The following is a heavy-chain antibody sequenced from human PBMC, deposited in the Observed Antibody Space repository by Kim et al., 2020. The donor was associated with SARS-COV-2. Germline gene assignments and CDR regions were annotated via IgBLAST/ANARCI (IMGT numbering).Heavy chain of an antibody. CDR3: AKSTFDIVVVPAAPDLDY. Sequence: GGSLRLSCAASGFTFSSYAMSWVRQAPGKGLEWVSVISGSGDNTCYADSVKGRFTISRDNSKNTLYLQMNSLRAEDTAVYYCAKSTFDIVVVPAAPDLDYCGQGTLVAVSA. CDR1: GFTFSSYA. V-gene: IGHV3-23*01. D-gene: IGHD2-2*01. CDR2: ISGSGDNT. J-gene: IGHJ4*02.